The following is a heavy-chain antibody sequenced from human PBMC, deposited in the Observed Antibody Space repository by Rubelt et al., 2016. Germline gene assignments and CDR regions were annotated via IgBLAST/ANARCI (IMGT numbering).Heavy chain of an antibody. CDR1: GYSINNGYY. CDR2: FFHDGST. CDR3: ARPTGASSASGSFLV. Sequence: QVQLQESGPGLVKPSETLSLTCTVSGYSINNGYYWGWIRQPPGKGLEWIASFFHDGSTKYNPSLKSRVTISKAGSKNQFSLNLISVTASDTAVYYCARPTGASSASGSFLVWGQGTLVTVSS. J-gene: IGHJ4*02. V-gene: IGHV4-38-2*02. D-gene: IGHD3-10*01.